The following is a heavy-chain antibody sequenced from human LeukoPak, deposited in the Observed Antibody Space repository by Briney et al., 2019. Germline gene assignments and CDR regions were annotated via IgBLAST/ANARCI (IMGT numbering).Heavy chain of an antibody. CDR1: GDSISSSTYY. CDR2: IYYSGHT. J-gene: IGHJ1*01. V-gene: IGHV4-39*01. Sequence: SETLSLTCTDSGDSISSSTYYWGWIRQPPGKGLEWIGSIYYSGHTYYNPSLKSRVTISLDTSKTQFSLNLISVTAADTAVYYCARHASGSYNNFQHWGQGTLVTVSS. D-gene: IGHD1-26*01. CDR3: ARHASGSYNNFQH.